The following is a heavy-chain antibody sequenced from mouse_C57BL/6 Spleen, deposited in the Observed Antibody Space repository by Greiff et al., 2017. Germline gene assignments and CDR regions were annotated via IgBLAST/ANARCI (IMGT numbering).Heavy chain of an antibody. J-gene: IGHJ3*01. CDR3: ARPSHYGSSPWFAY. CDR2: ISGGGGNT. CDR1: GFTFSSYT. V-gene: IGHV5-9*01. D-gene: IGHD1-1*01. Sequence: EVKLMESGGGLVKPGGSLKLSCAASGFTFSSYTMSWVRQTPEKRLEWVATISGGGGNTYYPDSVKGRFTISRDNAKNTLYLQMSSLRSEDTALYYCARPSHYGSSPWFAYWGQGTLVTVSA.